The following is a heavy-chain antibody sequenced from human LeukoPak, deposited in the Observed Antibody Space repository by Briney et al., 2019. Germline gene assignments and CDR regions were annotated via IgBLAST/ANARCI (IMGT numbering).Heavy chain of an antibody. CDR1: GYTFTGYY. D-gene: IGHD6-19*01. Sequence: ASVKVSCKASGYTFTGYYMHWVRQAAGQGREWMGWINPNSGGTNYAQKFQGRVTMTRDTSISTAYMELSRLRSDDTAVYYCARDKGDMESSGWYAFYYMDVWGKGTTVTVSS. V-gene: IGHV1-2*02. CDR3: ARDKGDMESSGWYAFYYMDV. J-gene: IGHJ6*03. CDR2: INPNSGGT.